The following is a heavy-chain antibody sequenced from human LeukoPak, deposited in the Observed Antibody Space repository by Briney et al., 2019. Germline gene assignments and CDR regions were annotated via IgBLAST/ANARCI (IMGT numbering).Heavy chain of an antibody. J-gene: IGHJ4*02. CDR3: ARDVDTNY. CDR2: IKQDGGEK. CDR1: GFTFTSYW. Sequence: GGSLRLSCAASGFTFTSYWMTWVRQAPGKGLEWVANIKQDGGEKFYVGSVRGRFTISRDNGRNSVSLQMNSLRDEDTAVYYCARDVDTNYWGQGTLVTVSS. V-gene: IGHV3-7*03. D-gene: IGHD5-18*01.